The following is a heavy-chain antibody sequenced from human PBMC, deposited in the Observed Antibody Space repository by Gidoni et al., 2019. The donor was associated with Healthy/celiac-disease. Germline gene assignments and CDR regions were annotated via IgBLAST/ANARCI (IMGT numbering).Heavy chain of an antibody. CDR3: ARQSVLMVYAINDAFDI. J-gene: IGHJ3*02. D-gene: IGHD2-8*01. Sequence: YNPSLKSRVTISVDTSKNQFSLKLSSVTAADTAVYYCARQSVLMVYAINDAFDIWGQGTMVTVSS. V-gene: IGHV4-39*01.